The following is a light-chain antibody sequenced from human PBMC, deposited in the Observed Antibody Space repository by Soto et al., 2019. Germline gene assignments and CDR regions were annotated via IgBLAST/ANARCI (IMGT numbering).Light chain of an antibody. CDR1: QSLVND. J-gene: IGKJ5*01. Sequence: EIVMTQSPATLSVSPGERATLSCRASQSLVNDLAWHQQRPGQAPRLLIYGASTRATGIPARFSGSGSGTEFTLTISSLQTDDFATYYCQQYHRSSITFGQGTRLEIK. CDR2: GAS. CDR3: QQYHRSSIT. V-gene: IGKV3-15*01.